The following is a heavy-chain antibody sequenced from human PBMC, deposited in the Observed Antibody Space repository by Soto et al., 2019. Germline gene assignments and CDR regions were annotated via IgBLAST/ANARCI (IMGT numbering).Heavy chain of an antibody. J-gene: IGHJ4*02. CDR3: ARDLPIYYDSSRIGTVLAYYFDY. CDR1: GGSISSYY. V-gene: IGHV4-4*07. CDR2: IYTSGST. D-gene: IGHD3-22*01. Sequence: QVQLQESGPGLVKPSETLSLTCTVSGGSISSYYRSWIRQPAGKGLEWIGRIYTSGSTNYNPSLKSRVTMSVDTSKNQFSLKLSSVTAADTAVYYCARDLPIYYDSSRIGTVLAYYFDYWGQGTLVTVSS.